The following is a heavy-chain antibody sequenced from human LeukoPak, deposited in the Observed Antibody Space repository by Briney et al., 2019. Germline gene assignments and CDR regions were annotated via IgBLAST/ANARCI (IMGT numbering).Heavy chain of an antibody. V-gene: IGHV4-31*03. CDR3: ASTILVQDPNAFDI. D-gene: IGHD3-3*01. J-gene: IGHJ3*02. Sequence: SETLFLTCSVSGVSISSGDYCWSWIRQHPGKGLEWIGYIFSSGRTYYNPSLKSRIAISRDTSKNQFSLKVNSVTAADTAVYFCASTILVQDPNAFDIWGQGTMVSVSS. CDR1: GVSISSGDYC. CDR2: IFSSGRT.